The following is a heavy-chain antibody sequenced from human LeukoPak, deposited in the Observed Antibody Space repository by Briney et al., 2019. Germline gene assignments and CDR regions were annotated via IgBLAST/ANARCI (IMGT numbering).Heavy chain of an antibody. V-gene: IGHV3-48*01. CDR1: GFTFSNYG. CDR3: ARDPYYYDSEGDFDS. Sequence: PGRSLRLSCAASGFTFSNYGMHWVRQAPGKGLEWVSYISSSSATIYYADSVKGRFTISRDNAKNSLYLQMNSLRAEDTAVYYCARDPYYYDSEGDFDSWGQGTLVTVSS. D-gene: IGHD3-22*01. J-gene: IGHJ4*02. CDR2: ISSSSATI.